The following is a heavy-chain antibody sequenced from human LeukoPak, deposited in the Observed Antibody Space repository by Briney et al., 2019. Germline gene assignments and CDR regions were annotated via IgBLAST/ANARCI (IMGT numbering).Heavy chain of an antibody. V-gene: IGHV1-46*01. J-gene: IGHJ4*02. CDR1: GYTFTGYY. D-gene: IGHD3-16*02. CDR3: ARAQTPYDYVWGSYRYSLIFDY. CDR2: INPSGGST. Sequence: ASVKVSCKASGYTFTGYYMHWVRQAPGQGLEWMGIINPSGGSTSYAQKFQGRVTMTRDMSTSTVYMELSNLRSEDMAVYYCARAQTPYDYVWGSYRYSLIFDYWGQGTLVTVSS.